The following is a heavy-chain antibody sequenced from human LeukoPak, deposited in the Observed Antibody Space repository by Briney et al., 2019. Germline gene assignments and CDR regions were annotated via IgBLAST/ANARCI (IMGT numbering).Heavy chain of an antibody. CDR2: MHQDGSA. Sequence: SETLSLTCTVSGGSINSDYWSWIRQSPGKGLEWIGFMHQDGSANYNPSLKSRVTISADTSKNHVSLRMTSVTAADTAVYFCARGMYDSTGYSNTFDIWGQGTMVTVSS. J-gene: IGHJ3*02. CDR3: ARGMYDSTGYSNTFDI. CDR1: GGSINSDY. V-gene: IGHV4-59*12. D-gene: IGHD3-22*01.